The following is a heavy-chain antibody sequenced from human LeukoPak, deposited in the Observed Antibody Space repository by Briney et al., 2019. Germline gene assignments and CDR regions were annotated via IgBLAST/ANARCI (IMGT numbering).Heavy chain of an antibody. CDR3: AVEMAYPQRKGDFDY. V-gene: IGHV4-61*02. D-gene: IGHD5-24*01. CDR1: GGSISSGSYY. J-gene: IGHJ4*02. CDR2: IYTSGST. Sequence: SETLSLTCTVSGGSISSGSYYWSWIRQPAGKGLEWIGRIYTSGSTNYNPSLKSRVTISVDTSKNQFSLKLSPVTAADTAVYYCAVEMAYPQRKGDFDYWGQGTLVTVSS.